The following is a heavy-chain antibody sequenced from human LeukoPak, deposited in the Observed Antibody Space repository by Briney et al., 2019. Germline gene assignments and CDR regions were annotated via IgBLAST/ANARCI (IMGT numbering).Heavy chain of an antibody. CDR3: ASAVGNYYDTSGYFDY. Sequence: GGSLRLSCAASGITFSGYWMSWVRQAPGKGLEWVANIKQDGSEKYYVDSVKGRFTISRDNAKNSLYLQMNSLRAEDTAVYYCASAVGNYYDTSGYFDYWGQGTLVTVSS. D-gene: IGHD3-22*01. CDR1: GITFSGYW. V-gene: IGHV3-7*01. CDR2: IKQDGSEK. J-gene: IGHJ4*02.